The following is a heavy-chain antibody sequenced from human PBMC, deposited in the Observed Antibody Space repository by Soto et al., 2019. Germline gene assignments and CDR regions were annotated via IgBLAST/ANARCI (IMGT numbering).Heavy chain of an antibody. V-gene: IGHV1-3*01. D-gene: IGHD3-10*01. J-gene: IGHJ4*02. CDR1: GYTFTSYA. Sequence: ASVKVSCKASGYTFTSYAMHWVRQAPGQRLEWMGWINAANGDTGYSQNFQGRVTITRDTTANTAYMELSGLRSEDTAVYYCARKDYYGSGSYHFDYWGQGTLVTSPQ. CDR2: INAANGDT. CDR3: ARKDYYGSGSYHFDY.